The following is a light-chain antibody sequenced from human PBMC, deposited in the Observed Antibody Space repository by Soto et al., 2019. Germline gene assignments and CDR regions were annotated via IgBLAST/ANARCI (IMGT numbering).Light chain of an antibody. CDR1: QSVIYSANNKNC. CDR3: QQYLAIPRT. CDR2: WAS. V-gene: IGKV4-1*01. J-gene: IGKJ1*01. Sequence: DIVMTQSPDSLAGSLGERATINCKSSQSVIYSANNKNCLAWYQQKPGQPPKLLIYWASTRESGVPDRFSGSGSGTDFTLTISSLQAEDVAVYYCQQYLAIPRTFGQGTKVEIK.